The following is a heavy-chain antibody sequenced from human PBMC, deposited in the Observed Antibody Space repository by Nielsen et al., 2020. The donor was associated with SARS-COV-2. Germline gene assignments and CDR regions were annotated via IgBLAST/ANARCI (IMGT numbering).Heavy chain of an antibody. CDR3: ARASSGDYVGFDF. CDR1: GFTFNTYS. CDR2: IRSSGSAI. J-gene: IGHJ4*02. V-gene: IGHV3-48*02. Sequence: GESLKISCVASGFTFNTYSMTWVRQAPGKGLEWVSYIRSSGSAIYYADSVKGRFTISRDNEKNSLYLQMNSLRDEDTAVYYCARASSGDYVGFDFWGQGTLVTVSS. D-gene: IGHD4-17*01.